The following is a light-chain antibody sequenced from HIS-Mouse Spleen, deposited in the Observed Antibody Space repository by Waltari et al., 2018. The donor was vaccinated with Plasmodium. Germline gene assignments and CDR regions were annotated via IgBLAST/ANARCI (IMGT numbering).Light chain of an antibody. Sequence: SYELTQPPSVSVSPGQTARITCSGDALPKKYAYWYQQKSGQAPVLVIYEDSKRPSGIPVRFSVSSSGTMATLTISGAQVEDEAAYYCYSTDSSGNHRVFGGGTKLTVL. J-gene: IGLJ3*02. CDR1: ALPKKY. CDR3: YSTDSSGNHRV. V-gene: IGLV3-10*01. CDR2: EDS.